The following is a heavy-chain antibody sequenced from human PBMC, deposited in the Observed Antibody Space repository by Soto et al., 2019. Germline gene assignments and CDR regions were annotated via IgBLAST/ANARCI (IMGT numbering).Heavy chain of an antibody. J-gene: IGHJ3*02. CDR2: VTPTGDYT. CDR1: GYTFTSYG. Sequence: ASVKLSCKASGYTFTSYGISWVRQAPGQGLEWMGIVTPTGDYTAYAQKFQGRVTMTRDTSATTVYMELSSLTSEDTAVYYCTRRPPSSGHPGLYAFDIWGQGTMVTVS. CDR3: TRRPPSSGHPGLYAFDI. V-gene: IGHV1-46*01. D-gene: IGHD3-22*01.